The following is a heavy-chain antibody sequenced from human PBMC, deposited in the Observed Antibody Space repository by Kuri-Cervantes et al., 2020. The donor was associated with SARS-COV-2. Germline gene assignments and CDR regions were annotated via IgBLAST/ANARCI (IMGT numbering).Heavy chain of an antibody. J-gene: IGHJ4*02. Sequence: SVKVSCKASGCSFSNNAINWVRQAPGQGLEWIGGITSIFGTANYAQNLQGRVRITADTSTSTSYMDLSGLRSDDTAIYYCARAPGDSTGYYFFYWGQGTLVTVSS. V-gene: IGHV1-69*06. CDR1: GCSFSNNA. CDR3: ARAPGDSTGYYFFY. D-gene: IGHD3-22*01. CDR2: ITSIFGTA.